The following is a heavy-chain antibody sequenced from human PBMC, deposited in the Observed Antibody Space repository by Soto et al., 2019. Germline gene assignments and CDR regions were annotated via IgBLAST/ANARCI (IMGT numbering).Heavy chain of an antibody. J-gene: IGHJ6*02. CDR1: GFIFSAYG. Sequence: GSLRLSCAGSGFIFSAYGMNWVRQAPGKGPEWVSGITGSGASTYYADSVKGRFTISRDNSKNTLYLQMNSLRAEDMAQYYCATFASGRSMDVWGQGTTVTVSS. V-gene: IGHV3-23*01. CDR3: ATFASGRSMDV. CDR2: ITGSGAST. D-gene: IGHD3-10*01.